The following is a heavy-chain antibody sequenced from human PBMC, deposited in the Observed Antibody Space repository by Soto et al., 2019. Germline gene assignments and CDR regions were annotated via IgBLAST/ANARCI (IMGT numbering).Heavy chain of an antibody. V-gene: IGHV3-23*01. CDR2: ISGSGGST. Sequence: GGSLRLSCAASGFTFSSYAMSWVRQAPGKGLEWVSGISGSGGSTYYADSVKGRFTISRDNSKNTLYLQMNSLRAEDTAVYYCAKTLYYYDTSGYQWGQGTLVTVSS. D-gene: IGHD3-22*01. J-gene: IGHJ4*02. CDR3: AKTLYYYDTSGYQ. CDR1: GFTFSSYA.